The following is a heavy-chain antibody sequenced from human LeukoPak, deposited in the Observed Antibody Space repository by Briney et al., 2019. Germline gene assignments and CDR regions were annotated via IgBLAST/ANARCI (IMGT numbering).Heavy chain of an antibody. J-gene: IGHJ3*02. CDR2: ISSSGSTI. Sequence: GGSLRLSCAASGFTFSSYEMNWVRQAPGKGLEWVSYISSSGSTIYYADSVKGRFTISRDNAKNSLYLQMNSLRAEDTAVYYCARTITMVRGYDAFDIWGQGTMVTVSS. V-gene: IGHV3-48*03. CDR3: ARTITMVRGYDAFDI. CDR1: GFTFSSYE. D-gene: IGHD3-10*01.